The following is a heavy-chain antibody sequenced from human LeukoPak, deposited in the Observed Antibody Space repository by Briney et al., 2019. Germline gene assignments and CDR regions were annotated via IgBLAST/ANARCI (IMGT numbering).Heavy chain of an antibody. CDR1: GGSFSGYY. V-gene: IGHV4-34*01. Sequence: SVTLSLTCAVYGGSFSGYYWSWIRQPPGKGLEWIGEINHSGSTNYNPSLKSRVTISVDTSKNQFSLKLSSVTAADTAVYYCARGRRYFDWLLRYYFDYWGQGTLVTVSS. J-gene: IGHJ4*02. CDR3: ARGRRYFDWLLRYYFDY. CDR2: INHSGST. D-gene: IGHD3-9*01.